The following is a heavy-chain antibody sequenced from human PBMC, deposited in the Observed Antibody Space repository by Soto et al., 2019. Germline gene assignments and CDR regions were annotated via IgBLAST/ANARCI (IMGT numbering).Heavy chain of an antibody. D-gene: IGHD6-6*01. CDR1: GYTFTSYD. V-gene: IGHV1-8*01. Sequence: ASVKVSCKASGYTFTSYDINWARQATGQGLEWMGWMNPNSGNTGYAQKFQGRVTMTRNTSISTAYMELSSLRSEDTAVYYCASMPDSSSSSRPYYFDYWGQGTLVTVSS. CDR3: ASMPDSSSSSRPYYFDY. CDR2: MNPNSGNT. J-gene: IGHJ4*02.